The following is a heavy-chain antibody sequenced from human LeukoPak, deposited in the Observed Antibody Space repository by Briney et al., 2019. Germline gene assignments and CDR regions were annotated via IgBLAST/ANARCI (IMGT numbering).Heavy chain of an antibody. D-gene: IGHD3-9*01. CDR1: GLTFSTYG. CDR2: ISSSSSYI. V-gene: IGHV3-21*01. J-gene: IGHJ4*02. Sequence: PGGSLRLSCAASGLTFSTYGMNWVRQAPGKGLEWVSSISSSSSYIYYADSVKGRFTISRDNAKNSLYLQMNSLRAEDTAVYYCASSGTLRYFDWLLRGYFDYWGQGTLVTVSS. CDR3: ASSGTLRYFDWLLRGYFDY.